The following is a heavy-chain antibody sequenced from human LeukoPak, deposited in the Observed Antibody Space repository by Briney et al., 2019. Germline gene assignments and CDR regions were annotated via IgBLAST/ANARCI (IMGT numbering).Heavy chain of an antibody. Sequence: PGGSLRLSCAASGFTFSSYSMNWVRQAPGKGLEWVSYISSSSSTIYYADSVKGRFTISRDNAKNSLYLQMNSLRAEDTAVYYCIRDKARDPYYYYYGMDVWGQGTTVTVSS. V-gene: IGHV3-48*04. J-gene: IGHJ6*02. D-gene: IGHD5-24*01. CDR1: GFTFSSYS. CDR2: ISSSSSTI. CDR3: IRDKARDPYYYYYGMDV.